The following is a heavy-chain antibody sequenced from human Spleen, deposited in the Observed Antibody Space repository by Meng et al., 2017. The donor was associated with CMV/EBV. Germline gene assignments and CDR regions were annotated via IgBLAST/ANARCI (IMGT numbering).Heavy chain of an antibody. J-gene: IGHJ4*02. Sequence: SETLSLTCTVSGGSISSGDYYWSWIRQPPGKGLEWIGYIYYSGSTYYNPSLKSRVTISVDTSKNQFSLKLSSMTAADTAVYYCARRSGNYWAYFDYWGQGTLVTVSS. V-gene: IGHV4-30-4*08. D-gene: IGHD1-7*01. CDR2: IYYSGST. CDR3: ARRSGNYWAYFDY. CDR1: GGSISSGDYY.